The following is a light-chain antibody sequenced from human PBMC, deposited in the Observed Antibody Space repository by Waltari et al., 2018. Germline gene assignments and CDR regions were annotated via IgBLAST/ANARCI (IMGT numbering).Light chain of an antibody. J-gene: IGKJ1*01. CDR1: QSISKY. Sequence: EIVLTQSPGTLSLSPGERATLSCRASQSISKYLAWYQQKPGQAPRLLIYHASSRAAGIPDRFSGSGYGTDFSLTISRLEPEDVAVYYCQHYESLPVTFGQGTKVEIK. V-gene: IGKV3-20*01. CDR3: QHYESLPVT. CDR2: HAS.